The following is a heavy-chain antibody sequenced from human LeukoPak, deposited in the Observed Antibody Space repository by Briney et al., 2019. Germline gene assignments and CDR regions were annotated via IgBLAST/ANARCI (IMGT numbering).Heavy chain of an antibody. J-gene: IGHJ4*02. Sequence: GGSLRLSCAASGFTFSGYSMNWVRQAPGKVLEGCLYISSSSSSTIDYAESVKGRFTISRDNAKSSLFLQMNSLRDEDTAVYYCVRDKDFGFDYWGQGTLVTVSS. D-gene: IGHD3-10*01. CDR3: VRDKDFGFDY. CDR2: ISSSSSSTI. V-gene: IGHV3-48*02. CDR1: GFTFSGYS.